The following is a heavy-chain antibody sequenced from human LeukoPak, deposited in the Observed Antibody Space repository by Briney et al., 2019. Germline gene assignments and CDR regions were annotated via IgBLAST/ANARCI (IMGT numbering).Heavy chain of an antibody. D-gene: IGHD2-15*01. J-gene: IGHJ4*02. CDR2: ISYSSGTI. CDR1: GFQFSTCT. Sequence: GGSLRLSCEATGFQFSTCTMSWFRQAPGKGLERVSYISYSSGTIYYSDSVKGRFTISRDNAKNSLYLQMNSLRAGDTAVYYCARVGVVAATCPDYWGQGTLVTVSS. CDR3: ARVGVVAATCPDY. V-gene: IGHV3-48*01.